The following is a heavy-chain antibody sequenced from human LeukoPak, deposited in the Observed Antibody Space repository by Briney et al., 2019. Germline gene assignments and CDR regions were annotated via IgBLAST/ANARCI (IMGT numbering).Heavy chain of an antibody. V-gene: IGHV3-21*01. J-gene: IGHJ5*02. CDR1: GFTFSSFD. Sequence: GGSLRLSCAASGFTFSSFDMNWVRQAPGKGLEWVSSISTSSRYIYYRDSVKGRFTISRDDAKNSLYLQMNSLRVEDTAVYFCARADCSGSTCYLRRSWFDPWGQGTLVTVSS. CDR2: ISTSSRYI. D-gene: IGHD2-2*01. CDR3: ARADCSGSTCYLRRSWFDP.